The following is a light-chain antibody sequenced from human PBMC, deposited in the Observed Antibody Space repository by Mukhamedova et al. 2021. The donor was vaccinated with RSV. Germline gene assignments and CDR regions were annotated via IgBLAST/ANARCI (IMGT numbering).Light chain of an antibody. CDR2: SAS. CDR3: QQSITFPLT. V-gene: IGKV1-12*01. J-gene: IGKJ4*01. Sequence: WYQRRVHGKAPKLLIFSASTLHSGFPSRFSGSGSGTDLTLTITGLQPEDFATYFCQQSITFPLTFGGGTKVEIK.